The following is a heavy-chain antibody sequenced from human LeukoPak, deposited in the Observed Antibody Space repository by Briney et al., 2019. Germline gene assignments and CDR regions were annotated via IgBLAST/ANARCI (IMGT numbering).Heavy chain of an antibody. CDR3: ATIAPGDLFDS. CDR2: FVPEDDET. D-gene: IGHD7-27*01. CDR1: GSTLTEFS. Sequence: GASVKVSCKVSGSTLTEFSIHWVRQAPGKGLEWMGGFVPEDDETIYAQSFQGRVTMTEDTSTDTAYMELSSLRSEDTAMYYCATIAPGDLFDSWGQGTLVTVS. J-gene: IGHJ4*02. V-gene: IGHV1-24*01.